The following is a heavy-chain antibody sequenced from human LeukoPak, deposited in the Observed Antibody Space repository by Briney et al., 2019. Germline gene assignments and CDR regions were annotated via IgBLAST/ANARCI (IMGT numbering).Heavy chain of an antibody. CDR1: GFTFSHYP. Sequence: GGSLRLSCAASGFTFSHYPMHWVRQAPGKGLEWVAVISYAGGNEYYADSVKGRFTISRDNAKKSLYLQMNSLRAEDTAVYYCARLSYYDSTTDYWGQGTLVTVSS. D-gene: IGHD3-22*01. CDR2: ISYAGGNE. J-gene: IGHJ4*02. CDR3: ARLSYYDSTTDY. V-gene: IGHV3-30-3*01.